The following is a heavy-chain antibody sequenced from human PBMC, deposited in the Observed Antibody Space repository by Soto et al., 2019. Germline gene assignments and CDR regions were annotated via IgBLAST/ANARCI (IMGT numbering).Heavy chain of an antibody. J-gene: IGHJ4*02. CDR2: INHLTTT. CDR3: ARGYDTALAPIF. V-gene: IGHV4-34*01. Sequence: SETLSLTCAVYGGSFSSYHWSWIRQTPGKGLEWIGEINHLTTTNYNPSLKSRVIISLDTPKNQFSLKLSSVTAADTAVYYCARGYDTALAPIFWGQGILVTSPQ. D-gene: IGHD5-18*01. CDR1: GGSFSSYH.